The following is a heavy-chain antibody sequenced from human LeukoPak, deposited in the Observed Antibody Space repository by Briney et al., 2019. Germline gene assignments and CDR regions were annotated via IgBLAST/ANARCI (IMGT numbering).Heavy chain of an antibody. CDR2: IYYSGST. CDR1: GGSISSGGYY. D-gene: IGHD4-17*01. V-gene: IGHV4-31*03. CDR3: ARDTYYGDYYFDY. Sequence: PSQTLSLTCTVSGGSISSGGYYWSWIRQHPGKGLEWIGYIYYSGSTYYNPSLKSRVTISVDTSKNQFSLKLSSVTAADTAVYYCARDTYYGDYYFDYWGQGTLVTVSS. J-gene: IGHJ4*02.